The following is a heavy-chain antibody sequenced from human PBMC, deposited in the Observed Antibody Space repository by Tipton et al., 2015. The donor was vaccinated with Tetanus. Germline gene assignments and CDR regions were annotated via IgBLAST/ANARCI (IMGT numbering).Heavy chain of an antibody. CDR3: ARGEAAGMQGFGY. V-gene: IGHV1-69*01. D-gene: IGHD6-13*01. CDR1: GGTFRTYA. Sequence: QSGAEVKKPGSSVRVSCKTSGGTFRTYAISWVRQAPGQGPEWMGGIFPLYGTANYAPKFQGRVTITADESTGTAYMELSSLSSEDTAVYYCARGEAAGMQGFGYWGQGTQVTVSS. CDR2: IFPLYGTA. J-gene: IGHJ4*02.